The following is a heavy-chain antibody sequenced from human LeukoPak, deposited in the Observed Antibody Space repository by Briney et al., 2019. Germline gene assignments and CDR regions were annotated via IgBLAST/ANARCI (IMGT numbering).Heavy chain of an antibody. CDR2: INPSGGST. CDR3: AREEMATASFDY. Sequence: ASVKVSCKASGYTFTSYYMHWVRQAPGQVLEWMGIINPSGGSTSYAQKFQGRVTMTRDMSTSTVYMELSSLRSEDTAVYYCAREEMATASFDYWGQGTLVTVSS. CDR1: GYTFTSYY. V-gene: IGHV1-46*01. J-gene: IGHJ4*02. D-gene: IGHD5-24*01.